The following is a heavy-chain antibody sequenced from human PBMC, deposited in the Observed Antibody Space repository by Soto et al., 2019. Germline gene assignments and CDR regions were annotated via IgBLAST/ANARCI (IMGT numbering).Heavy chain of an antibody. J-gene: IGHJ4*02. D-gene: IGHD5-18*01. CDR3: AGYRGAPYFES. Sequence: QVHLQESGPGLVQPSETLSLTCSVSGRSMSSNYWSWIRQSPDKGLEWLGYVFYGGTDYNPSLGGRVRMSVETSKSQFSLKLTSVTVADTAVYYWAGYRGAPYFESWGPGILVTVSA. V-gene: IGHV4-59*01. CDR1: GRSMSSNY. CDR2: VFYGGT.